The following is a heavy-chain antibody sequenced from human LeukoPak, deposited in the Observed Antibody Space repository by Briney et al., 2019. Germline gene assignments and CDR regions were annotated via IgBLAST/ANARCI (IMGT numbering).Heavy chain of an antibody. CDR3: ARCKGGWSDHFYGMDV. Sequence: GGSLRLSCVATGFTLRVNYMTWIRQTPGRGLEWVSVIYSDGTTKYADSAKGRFTISRDNSKSMVYLQMDRLRAEDTAVYYCARCKGGWSDHFYGMDVWGQGTTVTVSS. CDR2: IYSDGTT. J-gene: IGHJ6*02. V-gene: IGHV3-53*01. D-gene: IGHD6-19*01. CDR1: GFTLRVNY.